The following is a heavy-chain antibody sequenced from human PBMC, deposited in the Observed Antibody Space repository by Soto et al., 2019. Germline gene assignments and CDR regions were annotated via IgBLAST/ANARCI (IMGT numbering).Heavy chain of an antibody. V-gene: IGHV3-33*01. Sequence: QVQLVESGGGVVQPGRSLRLSCAASGFTFSSYGMHWVRQAPGKGLEWVAVIWYDGSNKYYADSVKGRFTISRDNSKNTLYLQMNSLRAEDTAVYYCARGGGLAYCGGDCYSRFDYWGQGTLVTVSS. D-gene: IGHD2-21*02. CDR2: IWYDGSNK. CDR1: GFTFSSYG. J-gene: IGHJ4*02. CDR3: ARGGGLAYCGGDCYSRFDY.